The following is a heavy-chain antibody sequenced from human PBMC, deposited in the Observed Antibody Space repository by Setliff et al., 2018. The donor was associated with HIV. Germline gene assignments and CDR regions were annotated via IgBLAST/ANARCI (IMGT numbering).Heavy chain of an antibody. Sequence: GASVKVSCKASGYTFTSYGISWVRQAPGQGLEWMGWISAFNGNTNYAQKLRGRVTMTTDTSTSTAYMELRSLRSDDTAVYYCARAVGYCSSTICYGAWYFDLWGRGTLVTVS. CDR1: GYTFTSYG. D-gene: IGHD2-2*01. J-gene: IGHJ2*01. V-gene: IGHV1-18*01. CDR2: ISAFNGNT. CDR3: ARAVGYCSSTICYGAWYFDL.